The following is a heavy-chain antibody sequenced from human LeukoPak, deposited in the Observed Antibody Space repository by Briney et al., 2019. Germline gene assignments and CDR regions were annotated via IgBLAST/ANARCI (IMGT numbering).Heavy chain of an antibody. CDR3: ARGRRIQLWFGSSFDY. Sequence: PSETLSLTCAVYGGFFSGYYWSWIRQPPGKGLEWIGEINHSGSTNYNPSLKSRVTILVDTSKNQFSLKLSSVTAADTAVYYCARGRRIQLWFGSSFDYWGQGTLVTVSS. CDR1: GGFFSGYY. V-gene: IGHV4-34*01. CDR2: INHSGST. J-gene: IGHJ4*02. D-gene: IGHD5-18*01.